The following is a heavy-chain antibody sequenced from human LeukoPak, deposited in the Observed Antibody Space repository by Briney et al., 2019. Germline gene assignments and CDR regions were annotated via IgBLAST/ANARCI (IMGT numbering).Heavy chain of an antibody. CDR1: GFTFSSYG. CDR3: AKDYYYGSGSYYAPDRYYFDY. J-gene: IGHJ4*02. V-gene: IGHV3-30*02. Sequence: GGSLRLSCAASGFTFSSYGMHSVRQAPGKGLEWVAFQRYDGSNKYYADSVKGRFTISRDNSKNTLYLQMNSLRAEDTAVYYCAKDYYYGSGSYYAPDRYYFDYWGQGTLVTVSS. CDR2: QRYDGSNK. D-gene: IGHD3-10*01.